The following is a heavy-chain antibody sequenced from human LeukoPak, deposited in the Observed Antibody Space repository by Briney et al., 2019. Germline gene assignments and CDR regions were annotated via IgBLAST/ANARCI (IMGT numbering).Heavy chain of an antibody. CDR1: GYTFTSYG. J-gene: IGHJ6*02. D-gene: IGHD6-13*01. Sequence: ASVKVSCKASGYTFTSYGISWVRQAPGQGLGWMGWISAYNGNTNYAQKLQGRVTMTTDTSTSTAYMELRSLRSDDTAVYYCARRAYSSSWYYYYYGMDVWGQGTTVTVSS. CDR2: ISAYNGNT. CDR3: ARRAYSSSWYYYYYGMDV. V-gene: IGHV1-18*01.